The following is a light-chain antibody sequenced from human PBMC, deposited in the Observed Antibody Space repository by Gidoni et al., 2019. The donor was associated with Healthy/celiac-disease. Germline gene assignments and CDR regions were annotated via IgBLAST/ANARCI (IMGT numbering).Light chain of an antibody. CDR3: QQLNSYPPT. J-gene: IGKJ4*01. CDR2: AAS. Sequence: DIQLTQSPSFLSASVGNRVTITCRASQGISSYLAWYQQKPGKAPKLLIYAASTLPSGVPSRFSGSGAGTEFTLTISRLQTEDFATYYCQQLNSYPPTFGGGTKVEIK. CDR1: QGISSY. V-gene: IGKV1-9*01.